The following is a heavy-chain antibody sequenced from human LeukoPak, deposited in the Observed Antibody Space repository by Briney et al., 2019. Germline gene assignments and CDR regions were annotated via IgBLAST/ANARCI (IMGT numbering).Heavy chain of an antibody. V-gene: IGHV4-39*01. J-gene: IGHJ4*02. CDR1: GGSISSSSYY. CDR3: ARGLGYSSSWYGY. Sequence: PSETLSLTCTVSGGSISSSSYYWGWIRQPPGNGLEWIGSIYYSGSTYYNPSLKSRVTISVDTSKNQFSLKLGSVTAADTAVYYCARGLGYSSSWYGYWGQGTLVTVSS. CDR2: IYYSGST. D-gene: IGHD6-13*01.